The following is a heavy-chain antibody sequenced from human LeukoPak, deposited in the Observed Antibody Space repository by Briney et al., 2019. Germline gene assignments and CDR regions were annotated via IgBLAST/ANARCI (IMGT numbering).Heavy chain of an antibody. Sequence: GGSLRLSCAASGFTFDDYAMHWVRHAPGKGLEWVSGISWNSGSIGYADSVKGRFTISRDNAKNSLYLQMNSLRAEDTALYYCAKDMGAYYDSSGYYSYWGQGTLVTVSS. CDR1: GFTFDDYA. D-gene: IGHD3-22*01. CDR3: AKDMGAYYDSSGYYSY. V-gene: IGHV3-9*01. CDR2: ISWNSGSI. J-gene: IGHJ4*02.